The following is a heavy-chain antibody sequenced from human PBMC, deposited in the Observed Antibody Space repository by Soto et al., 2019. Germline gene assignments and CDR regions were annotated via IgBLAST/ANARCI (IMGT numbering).Heavy chain of an antibody. V-gene: IGHV1-46*01. J-gene: IGHJ3*02. CDR3: ARDTGYDHDAFDI. CDR1: GYSFITSYY. D-gene: IGHD5-12*01. Sequence: QVQLVQSGAEVMKPGASVKVSCKASGYSFITSYYMHWVRQALGQGLEWMGIINPTGSMTKYSQRFQGRLTMTRDTSTSTDYMELTTLTSEDTAVYFCARDTGYDHDAFDIWGQGTMVTVSS. CDR2: INPTGSMT.